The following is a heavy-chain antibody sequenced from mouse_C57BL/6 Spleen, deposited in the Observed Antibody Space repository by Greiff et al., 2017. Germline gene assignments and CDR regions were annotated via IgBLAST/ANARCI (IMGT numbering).Heavy chain of an antibody. CDR2: IYPGDGDT. V-gene: IGHV1-82*01. CDR1: GYAFSSSW. CDR3: ARSPLLHYYGSSLYYFDY. J-gene: IGHJ2*01. D-gene: IGHD1-1*01. Sequence: VQLQESGPELVKPGASVKISCKASGYAFSSSWMNWVKQRPGKGLEWIGRIYPGDGDTNYNGKFKGKATLTADKSSSTAYMQLSSLTSEDSAVYFCARSPLLHYYGSSLYYFDYWGQGTTLTVSS.